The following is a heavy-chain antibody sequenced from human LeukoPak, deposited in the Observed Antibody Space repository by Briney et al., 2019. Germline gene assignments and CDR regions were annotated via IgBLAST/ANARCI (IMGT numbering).Heavy chain of an antibody. CDR2: IYSGGST. Sequence: PGGSLRLSCAASGFTVSSNNMTWARQAPGKGLEWVSAIYSGGSTYYADSVKGRFTISRDNSKNTLYLQMNSLRAEDTAVYYCASEKHYYDSSGYPSDAFDIWGQGTMVTVSS. D-gene: IGHD3-22*01. J-gene: IGHJ3*02. CDR3: ASEKHYYDSSGYPSDAFDI. V-gene: IGHV3-66*01. CDR1: GFTVSSNN.